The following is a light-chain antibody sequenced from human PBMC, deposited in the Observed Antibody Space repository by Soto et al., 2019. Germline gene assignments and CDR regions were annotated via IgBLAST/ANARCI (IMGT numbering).Light chain of an antibody. Sequence: VMTQSPDSLAVSLVERATINCKSSQSVLYTTNNQNYLAWYQQKPGQPPQLLISWASTRESGVPDRFSGSGSGTDFTLTISSLQAEDVAVYYCQQYYSTPPTFGQGTKVEIK. CDR1: QSVLYTTNNQNY. J-gene: IGKJ1*01. CDR3: QQYYSTPPT. V-gene: IGKV4-1*01. CDR2: WAS.